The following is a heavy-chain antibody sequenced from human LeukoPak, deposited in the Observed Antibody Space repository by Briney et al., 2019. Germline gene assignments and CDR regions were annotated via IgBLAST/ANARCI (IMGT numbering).Heavy chain of an antibody. V-gene: IGHV3-11*01. D-gene: IGHD6-13*01. CDR3: AKSSYSSSSYFLV. CDR1: GLTFSDYY. CDR2: ISSSGTTI. Sequence: PGGSLRLSCAASGLTFSDYYMSWLRQAPGKGLEWVSYISSSGTTIYYADSVKGRFTISRDNAKNSLYLQMSSLRAEDTAVYFCAKSSYSSSSYFLVWGQGTLVTVSS. J-gene: IGHJ4*02.